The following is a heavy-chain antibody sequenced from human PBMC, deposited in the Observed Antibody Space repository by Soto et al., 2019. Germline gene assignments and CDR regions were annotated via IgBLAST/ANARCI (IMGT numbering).Heavy chain of an antibody. D-gene: IGHD1-26*01. V-gene: IGHV3-53*02. CDR2: IYSGGNT. CDR1: GFTVSNNY. CDR3: ARGHQWVGIGPTQAVDY. Sequence: EVQLVETGGGLIQPGGSLRLSCAASGFTVSNNYMNWVRQAPGKGLEWVSVIYSGGNTYYADSVKGRFTIYRDNSKNTVYLQMNSLRAEDTAVYYCARGHQWVGIGPTQAVDYWGLGTLVTVSS. J-gene: IGHJ4*02.